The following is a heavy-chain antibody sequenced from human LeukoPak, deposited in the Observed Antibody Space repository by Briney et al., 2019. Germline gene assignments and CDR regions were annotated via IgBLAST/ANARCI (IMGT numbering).Heavy chain of an antibody. D-gene: IGHD7-27*01. V-gene: IGHV4-59*08. CDR2: IYYSGST. Sequence: SETLSLTCTVSGGSISSYYWSWIRQPPGKGLEWIGYIYYSGSTNYNPSLKSRVTISVDTSKNQFSLKLSSVTAADTAVYYCARFGLNWEFDYWGQGTLVTVSS. J-gene: IGHJ4*02. CDR3: ARFGLNWEFDY. CDR1: GGSISSYY.